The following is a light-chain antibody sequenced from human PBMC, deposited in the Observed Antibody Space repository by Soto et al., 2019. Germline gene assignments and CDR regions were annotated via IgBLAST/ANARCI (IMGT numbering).Light chain of an antibody. CDR3: QQHESYPWT. CDR1: QSIGGS. Sequence: DTQMTQSPSTLSASVGDRVTITCRASQSIGGSLAWYQQKPGKAPNFLIYKASSLQSGVPSRFSGSISGTEFTLTISSLQPDDFAIYYCQQHESYPWTFGQGTKVEIK. CDR2: KAS. J-gene: IGKJ1*01. V-gene: IGKV1-5*03.